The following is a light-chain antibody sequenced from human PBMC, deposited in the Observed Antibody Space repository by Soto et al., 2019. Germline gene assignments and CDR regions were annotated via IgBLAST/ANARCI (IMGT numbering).Light chain of an antibody. V-gene: IGLV1-47*01. J-gene: IGLJ1*01. CDR2: RNN. CDR1: SSNIGSNY. CDR3: AAWDDSLSGLYV. Sequence: QSVLTQPPSASETPGQRVTISCSGSSSNIGSNYVYWYQQFPGTAPKLLIYRNNQRPSGVPDRFSGSKSGTSASLAISGLRSEDEADYYCAAWDDSLSGLYVFGTGTKVTVL.